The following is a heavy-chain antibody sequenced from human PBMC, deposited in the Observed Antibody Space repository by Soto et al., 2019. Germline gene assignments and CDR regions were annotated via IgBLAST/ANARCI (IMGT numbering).Heavy chain of an antibody. CDR2: INPSGGST. Sequence: QVQLVQSGAEVKKPGASVKVSCKASGYTFTHYYMHWVRQAPGQGLEWMGMINPSGGSTSYAQNLQDRLTMTRETSTSTVYMELSSLRSEDTAVYYCARPPFPGCINGVCYPCDHWGQGTLVTVSS. D-gene: IGHD2-8*01. V-gene: IGHV1-46*01. CDR3: ARPPFPGCINGVCYPCDH. J-gene: IGHJ4*02. CDR1: GYTFTHYY.